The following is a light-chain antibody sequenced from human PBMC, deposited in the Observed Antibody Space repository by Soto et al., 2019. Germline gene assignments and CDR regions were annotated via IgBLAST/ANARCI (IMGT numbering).Light chain of an antibody. CDR2: DVS. Sequence: QSVLTQPPSASGSPGQSVTISCTGTSSDVGGYNYVSWYQQHPGKAPKLMIYDVSKRPSGVPDLFSGSKSGNTASLTVSGLQAEYEADYYCSSYAASNNSVFVGGTKLTVL. V-gene: IGLV2-8*01. J-gene: IGLJ3*02. CDR3: SSYAASNNSV. CDR1: SSDVGGYNY.